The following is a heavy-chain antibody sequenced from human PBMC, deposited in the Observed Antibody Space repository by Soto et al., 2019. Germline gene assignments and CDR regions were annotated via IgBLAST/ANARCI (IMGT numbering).Heavy chain of an antibody. CDR2: FDPEDGET. D-gene: IGHD5-12*01. CDR1: GYTLTELS. V-gene: IGHV1-24*01. J-gene: IGHJ4*02. CDR3: VIWATITEYFDY. Sequence: VKVSCKVSGYTLTELSMHWVRQAPGKGLEWMGGFDPEDGETIYAQKFQGRVTMTEDTSTDTAYMELSSLRSEDTAVYYCVIWATITEYFDYWGQGTLVTVPQ.